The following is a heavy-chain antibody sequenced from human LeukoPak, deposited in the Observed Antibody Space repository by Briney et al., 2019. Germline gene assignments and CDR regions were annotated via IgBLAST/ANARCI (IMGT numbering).Heavy chain of an antibody. J-gene: IGHJ4*02. CDR2: IYYSGST. Sequence: PSETLSLTCTVSGGSISNYYWSWIRQPPGKGLEWIGYIYYSGSTNYNPSLKSRVTISVDTSKNQFSLKLSSVTAADTAVYYCARVDYWGQGTLVTVSS. CDR3: ARVDY. V-gene: IGHV4-59*12. CDR1: GGSISNYY.